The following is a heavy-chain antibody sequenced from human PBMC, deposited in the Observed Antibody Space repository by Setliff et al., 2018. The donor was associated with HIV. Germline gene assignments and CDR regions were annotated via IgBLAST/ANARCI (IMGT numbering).Heavy chain of an antibody. D-gene: IGHD3-22*01. CDR3: ARGGLAYYPSWHFDF. CDR2: IYPDDSNI. J-gene: IGHJ2*01. Sequence: GESLKISCKGSGYSFTSYWIGWVRQRPGEGLEWMGIIYPDDSNIRYNPSFQSQVTISADKSINTAYLQWSSLEVSDSAMYFCARGGLAYYPSWHFDFWGRGTLVTVSS. V-gene: IGHV5-51*01. CDR1: GYSFTSYW.